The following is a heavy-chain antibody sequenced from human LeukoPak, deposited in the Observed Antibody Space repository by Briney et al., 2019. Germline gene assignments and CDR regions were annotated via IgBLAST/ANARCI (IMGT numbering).Heavy chain of an antibody. CDR3: AKGMATSSTFRWFDR. V-gene: IGHV3-53*01. CDR1: GFTVSSNY. J-gene: IGHJ5*02. D-gene: IGHD5-24*01. Sequence: GGSLRLSCAASGFTVSSNYMSWVRQAPGKGLEWVSVIYSGGSTYYAASVKGRFTISRDNPKNTLYLQMNSLRAEDTAIYYCAKGMATSSTFRWFDRWGQGALVIVSS. CDR2: IYSGGST.